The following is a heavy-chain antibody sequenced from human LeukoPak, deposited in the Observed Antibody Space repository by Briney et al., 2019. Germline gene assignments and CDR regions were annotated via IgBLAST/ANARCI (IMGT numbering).Heavy chain of an antibody. J-gene: IGHJ5*02. D-gene: IGHD5-18*01. CDR3: ARDLTTAMVTPHWFDP. CDR1: GFTFSSYA. V-gene: IGHV3-23*01. CDR2: ISGSGGST. Sequence: GGSLRLSCAASGFTFSSYAMSWVRQAPGKGLEWVSAISGSGGSTYYADSVKGRFTISRDNSKNTLYLQMNSLRAEDTAVYYCARDLTTAMVTPHWFDPWGQGTLVTVSS.